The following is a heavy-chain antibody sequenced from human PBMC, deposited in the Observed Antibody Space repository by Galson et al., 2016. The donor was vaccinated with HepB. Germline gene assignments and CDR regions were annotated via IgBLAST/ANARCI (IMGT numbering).Heavy chain of an antibody. D-gene: IGHD2-15*01. Sequence: SLRLSCAASGLTVSSNYMSWVRQAPGKGLEWVSVIYSGGGTYYADSVQGRFTISRDNSKNTVFLEMNSLRAEDTAVYYCGTESYLKGHSIVVAAPSQTWGQGPLVTVSS. CDR1: GLTVSSNY. J-gene: IGHJ5*02. CDR3: GTESYLKGHSIVVAAPSQT. CDR2: IYSGGGT. V-gene: IGHV3-53*01.